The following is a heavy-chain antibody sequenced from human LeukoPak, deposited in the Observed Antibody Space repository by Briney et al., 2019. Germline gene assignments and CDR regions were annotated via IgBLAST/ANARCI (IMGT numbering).Heavy chain of an antibody. D-gene: IGHD6-13*01. Sequence: GGSLRLSCAASGFTFSSYWMHWVRQAPGKGLVWVSAISASGGTTYNSDSVKGRFTISRDSAKNTLYLQINSLRAEDSAVYYCAKASSSWYSDFDYWGRGTLVTVSS. J-gene: IGHJ4*02. CDR3: AKASSSWYSDFDY. V-gene: IGHV3-23*01. CDR1: GFTFSSYW. CDR2: ISASGGTT.